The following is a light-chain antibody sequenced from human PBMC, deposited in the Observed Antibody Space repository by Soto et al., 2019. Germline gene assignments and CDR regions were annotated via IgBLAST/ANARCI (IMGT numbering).Light chain of an antibody. Sequence: QLVLTQPPSASGTPGQRVTISCSGSSSNIGSNYVYWYQQLPGTAPKLLIYRNNQRPSGVPDRFSGSKSGTSASLGISGLRSEDEADYYCAAWDDSLNAWVFGGGTKLTVL. CDR2: RNN. CDR3: AAWDDSLNAWV. J-gene: IGLJ3*02. V-gene: IGLV1-47*01. CDR1: SSNIGSNY.